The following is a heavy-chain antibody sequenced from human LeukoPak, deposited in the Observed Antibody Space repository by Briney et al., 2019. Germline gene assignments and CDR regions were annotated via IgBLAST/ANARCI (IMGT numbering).Heavy chain of an antibody. CDR1: GDSVSSNSAA. D-gene: IGHD4-23*01. J-gene: IGHJ6*02. Sequence: SQTLSLTCAISGDSVSSNSAAWNWIRQSPSRGLEWLGRTYYRSKWYNDYAVSVKRRITINPDTSKNQFSLQLNSVTPEDTAVYYCARVTSDYGGTNYYYGMDVWGQGTTVTVSS. V-gene: IGHV6-1*01. CDR3: ARVTSDYGGTNYYYGMDV. CDR2: TYYRSKWYN.